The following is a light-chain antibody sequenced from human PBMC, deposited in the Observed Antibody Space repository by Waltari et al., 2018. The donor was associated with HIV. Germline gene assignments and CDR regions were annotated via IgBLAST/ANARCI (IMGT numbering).Light chain of an antibody. V-gene: IGLV2-23*02. CDR2: DVS. Sequence: QSALTQSASVSGSPGQSITISCTGTRSDVGTYNYVSWYQQHPGKAPKVMIYDVSKRPSGVYNRFSGSKSGNTASLAISGLQAEDEADYYCCSYAGSSSYVFGTGTKVTVL. CDR1: RSDVGTYNY. CDR3: CSYAGSSSYV. J-gene: IGLJ1*01.